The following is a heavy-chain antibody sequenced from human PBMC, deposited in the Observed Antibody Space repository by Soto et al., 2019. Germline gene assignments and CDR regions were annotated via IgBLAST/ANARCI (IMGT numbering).Heavy chain of an antibody. V-gene: IGHV3-30*03. Sequence: GGSLRLSCAASGFTFSSYGMHWVRQAPGKGLEWVAVISYDGSNKYYADSVKGRFTISRDNSKNTLYLQMNSLRAEDTAVYYCAREDSIIIPAVSDFWGQGTLVTVSS. J-gene: IGHJ4*02. CDR1: GFTFSSYG. CDR2: ISYDGSNK. CDR3: AREDSIIIPAVSDF. D-gene: IGHD2-2*01.